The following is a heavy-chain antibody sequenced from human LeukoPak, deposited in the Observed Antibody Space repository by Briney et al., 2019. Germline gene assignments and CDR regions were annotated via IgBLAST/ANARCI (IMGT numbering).Heavy chain of an antibody. CDR2: IYYSWST. Sequence: SETLSLTCTVSGGSISSHYWSWIRQPPGKGLEWIGYIYYSWSTNYNPSLKSRVTISVDTSKNQFSLKLSSVTAADTAVYYCARIPLDFWSGYQSYYYYYYMDVWGKGTTVTVSS. CDR3: ARIPLDFWSGYQSYYYYYYMDV. CDR1: GGSISSHY. J-gene: IGHJ6*03. V-gene: IGHV4-59*11. D-gene: IGHD3-3*01.